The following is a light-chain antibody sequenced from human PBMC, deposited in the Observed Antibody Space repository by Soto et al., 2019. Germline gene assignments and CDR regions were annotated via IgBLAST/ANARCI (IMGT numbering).Light chain of an antibody. Sequence: QSALTQPASVSASPGQSITISCTGTSSDVGAYNYVSWYQQHPGKAPKLIIYEVTNRPSGVSNRFSGSKSGNTASLTISGLEADDEADYYCCSYTIRSKAIFGGGTKLTVL. CDR3: CSYTIRSKAI. CDR1: SSDVGAYNY. CDR2: EVT. J-gene: IGLJ2*01. V-gene: IGLV2-14*01.